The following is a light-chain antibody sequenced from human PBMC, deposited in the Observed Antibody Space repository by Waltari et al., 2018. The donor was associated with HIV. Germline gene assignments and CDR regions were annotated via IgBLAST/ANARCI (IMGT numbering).Light chain of an antibody. J-gene: IGLJ2*01. CDR1: SSDVGGYNY. V-gene: IGLV2-11*01. CDR3: CSYAGSYTLV. CDR2: DVS. Sequence: QSALTQPRSVSGSPGQSVTISCTGTSSDVGGYNYVSWYQQHPGKAPKLMIYDVSTRPSVVPARFSGSKSGNTASLTISGLQAEDEADYYCCSYAGSYTLVFGGGTKLTVL.